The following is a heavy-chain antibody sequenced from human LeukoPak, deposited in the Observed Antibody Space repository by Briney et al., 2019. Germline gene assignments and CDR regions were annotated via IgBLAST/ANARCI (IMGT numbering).Heavy chain of an antibody. CDR2: INPNSGGT. CDR1: GYTLTGYY. CDR3: ARAGLRQQLAHFDY. D-gene: IGHD6-6*01. J-gene: IGHJ4*02. Sequence: ASVKVSCKASGYTLTGYYMHWVRQAPGQGLEWMGRINPNSGGTNYAQKFQGRVTMTRDTSISTAYMELSRLRSDDTAVYYCARAGLRQQLAHFDYWGQGTLVTVSS. V-gene: IGHV1-2*06.